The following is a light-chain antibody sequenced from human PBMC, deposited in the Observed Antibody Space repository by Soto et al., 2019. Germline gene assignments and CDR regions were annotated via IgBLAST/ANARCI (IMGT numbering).Light chain of an antibody. CDR2: DSS. V-gene: IGKV3D-20*01. J-gene: IGKJ2*01. CDR1: HSVSSSY. Sequence: EIVLTQSPATLSLSPGERATLSCGASHSVSSSYLAWYQQKPGLAPRLVIYDSSYRATGIPDRFSGSGSGTDLTLTISRLEPEDFAVYYCQQYGSSPQTFGQGTKVEIK. CDR3: QQYGSSPQT.